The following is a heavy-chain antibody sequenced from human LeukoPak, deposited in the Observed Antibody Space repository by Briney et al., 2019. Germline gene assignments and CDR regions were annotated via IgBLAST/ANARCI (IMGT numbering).Heavy chain of an antibody. CDR3: ARAYDSSSSFDY. J-gene: IGHJ4*02. CDR1: GFTFSSYS. Sequence: SGGSLRLSCAASGFTFSSYSMNWVRQAPGKGLEWVSSISIIRSYMYYADSVKGRFTISRDNAKNSLSLQMNSLRAEDTAVYYCARAYDSSSSFDYWGQGTLVTVSS. CDR2: ISIIRSYM. D-gene: IGHD3-22*01. V-gene: IGHV3-21*01.